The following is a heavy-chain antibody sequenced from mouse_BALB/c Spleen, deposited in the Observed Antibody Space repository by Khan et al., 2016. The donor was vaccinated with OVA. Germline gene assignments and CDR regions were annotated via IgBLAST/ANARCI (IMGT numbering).Heavy chain of an antibody. Sequence: QVQLQQPGAEPARPGASVKMSCKASGYTFTTYTIHWVKQRPGQGLEWIGYIIPSTDYTTYNQKFKDKATLTADKSSSTAYMQLSSLTSDDSAVYYCAKEGAYYRSDGWFAYWGQGTLVTVSA. CDR3: AKEGAYYRSDGWFAY. CDR2: IIPSTDYT. D-gene: IGHD2-14*01. V-gene: IGHV1-4*01. J-gene: IGHJ3*01. CDR1: GYTFTTYT.